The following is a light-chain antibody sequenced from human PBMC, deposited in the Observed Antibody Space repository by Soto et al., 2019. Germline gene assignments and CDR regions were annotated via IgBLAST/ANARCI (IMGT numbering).Light chain of an antibody. CDR1: SSDVGGYNY. V-gene: IGLV2-8*01. J-gene: IGLJ1*01. CDR3: SSYAGTHIV. CDR2: DVN. Sequence: QSVLTQPPSASGSPGQSVTISCTGTSSDVGGYNYVSWYQQHPGKAPKLMIYDVNQRPSGVPDRFPGSKSGNTASLTVSGLQAEDEADYYCSSYAGTHIVFGTGTKVTVL.